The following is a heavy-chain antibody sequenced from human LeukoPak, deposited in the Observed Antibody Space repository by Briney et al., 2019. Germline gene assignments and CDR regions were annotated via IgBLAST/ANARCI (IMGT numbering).Heavy chain of an antibody. CDR1: GFTFSSYS. V-gene: IGHV3-48*04. CDR2: ISSSSTTI. J-gene: IGHJ4*02. Sequence: PGGSLRLSCAASGFTFSSYSMTWVRQAPGKGLEWLSYISSSSTTIYYADSVKGRFTVSRDNAKDSLYLQMNSLRAEDTAVYYCAREAANYCSNIRCRPRGLRYWGQGTLVTVSS. CDR3: AREAANYCSNIRCRPRGLRY. D-gene: IGHD2-2*01.